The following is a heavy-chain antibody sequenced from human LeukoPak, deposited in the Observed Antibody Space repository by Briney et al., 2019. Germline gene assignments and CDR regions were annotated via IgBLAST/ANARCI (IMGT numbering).Heavy chain of an antibody. CDR3: ARGPYQYYDSSGYYRPSGYFQH. Sequence: ASVKVSCKASGYTFTGNYMHWVRQAPGQGLEWMGWINPNNSATNYAQRFQGRVTMTRNTSISTAYMELSSLRSEDTAVYYCARGPYQYYDSSGYYRPSGYFQHWGQGTLVTVSS. V-gene: IGHV1-2*02. J-gene: IGHJ1*01. D-gene: IGHD3-22*01. CDR1: GYTFTGNY. CDR2: INPNNSAT.